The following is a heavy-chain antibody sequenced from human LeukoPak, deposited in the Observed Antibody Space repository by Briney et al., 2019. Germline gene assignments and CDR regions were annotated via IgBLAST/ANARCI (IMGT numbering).Heavy chain of an antibody. CDR2: IYYSGST. J-gene: IGHJ4*02. D-gene: IGHD3-3*01. CDR3: ASTVFEGYYDFWSGYYLVDDY. V-gene: IGHV4-39*07. CDR1: GGSISSYY. Sequence: NPSETLSLTCTVSGGSISSYYWSWIRQPPGKGLEWIGSIYYSGSTHYNPSLKSRVTISVDTSKNQFSLKLSSVTAADTAVYYCASTVFEGYYDFWSGYYLVDDYWGQGTLVTVSS.